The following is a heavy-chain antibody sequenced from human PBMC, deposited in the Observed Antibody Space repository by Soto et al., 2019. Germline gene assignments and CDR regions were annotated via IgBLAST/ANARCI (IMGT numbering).Heavy chain of an antibody. J-gene: IGHJ4*02. Sequence: GSLRLCCAASGFTFSSYAMSWVRQAPGKGLEWVSAISGSGGSTYYADSVKGRFTISRDNSKNTLYLQMNSLRAEDTAVYYCTSNAAAKVGTLSYWGQGTLVTVSS. CDR2: ISGSGGST. D-gene: IGHD1-26*01. V-gene: IGHV3-23*01. CDR3: TSNAAAKVGTLSY. CDR1: GFTFSSYA.